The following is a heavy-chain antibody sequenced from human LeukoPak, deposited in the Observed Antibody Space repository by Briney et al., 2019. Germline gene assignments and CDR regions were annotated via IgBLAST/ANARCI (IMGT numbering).Heavy chain of an antibody. V-gene: IGHV4-34*01. CDR3: ARGQDYYGSGSNYSSNWFDP. D-gene: IGHD3-10*01. CDR2: INHSGST. CDR1: GGSFSGYY. Sequence: SETLSLTCAVYGGSFSGYYWSWIRQPPGKGLEWIGEINHSGSTNYNPSLKSRVTISVDTSKNQFSLKLSSVTAADTAVYYCARGQDYYGSGSNYSSNWFDPWGQGTLVTVSS. J-gene: IGHJ5*02.